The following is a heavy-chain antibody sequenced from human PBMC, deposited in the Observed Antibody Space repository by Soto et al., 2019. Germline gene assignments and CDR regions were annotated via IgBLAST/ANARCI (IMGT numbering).Heavy chain of an antibody. CDR2: IIPIFGTA. Sequence: QVQLVQSGAEVKKPGSSVKVSCKASGGTFSSYAISWVRQAPGQGLEWMGGIIPIFGTANYAQKFQGRVTITADESTSTAYMELRSLRSEDTAVYYCARDEGFGDLLSKTYYYYGMDVWGQGTTVTVSS. J-gene: IGHJ6*02. D-gene: IGHD3-10*01. V-gene: IGHV1-69*01. CDR1: GGTFSSYA. CDR3: ARDEGFGDLLSKTYYYYGMDV.